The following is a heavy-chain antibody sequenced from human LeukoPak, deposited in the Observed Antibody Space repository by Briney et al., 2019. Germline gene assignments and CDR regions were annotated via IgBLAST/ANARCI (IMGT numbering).Heavy chain of an antibody. CDR2: IYCSGST. Sequence: SETLSLTCTVSGGSISSSSYYWGWIRQPPGKGLEWIGSIYCSGSTYYNPSLKSRVTISVDTSKNQFSLKLSSVTAADTAVYYCARHGAWDTAMVTDWGQGTLVTVSS. J-gene: IGHJ4*02. D-gene: IGHD5-18*01. CDR1: GGSISSSSYY. V-gene: IGHV4-39*01. CDR3: ARHGAWDTAMVTD.